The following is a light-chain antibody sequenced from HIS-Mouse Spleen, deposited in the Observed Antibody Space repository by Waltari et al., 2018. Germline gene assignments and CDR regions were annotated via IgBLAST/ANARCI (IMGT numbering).Light chain of an antibody. CDR2: EGS. CDR3: YSTDSSGNHRV. V-gene: IGLV3-10*01. J-gene: IGLJ2*01. Sequence: SYELTQPPSVSVSPGQTASITCSGDALPQKYAYWYQQKSGQAPVLVIYEGSKRPSGIPERFSGSSSGTMATLTISGAQVEDEADYYCYSTDSSGNHRVFGGGTKLTVL. CDR1: ALPQKY.